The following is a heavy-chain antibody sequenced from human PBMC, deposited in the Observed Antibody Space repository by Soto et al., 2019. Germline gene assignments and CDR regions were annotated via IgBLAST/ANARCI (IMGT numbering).Heavy chain of an antibody. D-gene: IGHD3-22*01. Sequence: GGSLRLSCAASGFPFSSYAMSWVRQTPGKGLEWVSTISGSGDSTYYADSVKGRFTISRDNSKNTLYVQMNSLRAEDTAVYYCAKKRGSSGLYALDVWGQGTTVTVSS. CDR1: GFPFSSYA. CDR3: AKKRGSSGLYALDV. CDR2: ISGSGDST. V-gene: IGHV3-23*01. J-gene: IGHJ6*02.